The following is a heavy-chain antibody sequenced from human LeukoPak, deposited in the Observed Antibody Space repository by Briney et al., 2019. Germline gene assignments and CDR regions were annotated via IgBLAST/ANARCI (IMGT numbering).Heavy chain of an antibody. Sequence: PSQTLSLTCTVPGGSISSGRYYGSWIRQPAGKGLECIGRIYTTGSTNSNPSLKSRVTISVATSKNQFSLKLSSVTAADTAVYYCARQYPALNFDSWGQGTLVTVSS. CDR2: IYTTGST. CDR1: GGSISSGRYY. V-gene: IGHV4-61*02. CDR3: ARQYPALNFDS. D-gene: IGHD4-11*01. J-gene: IGHJ4*02.